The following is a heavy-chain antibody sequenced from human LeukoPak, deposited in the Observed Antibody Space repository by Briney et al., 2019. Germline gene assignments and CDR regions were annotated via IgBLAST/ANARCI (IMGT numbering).Heavy chain of an antibody. CDR3: AKTLTVTVVATDAFDI. V-gene: IGHV3-23*01. CDR2: VSGSDGSI. J-gene: IGHJ3*02. CDR1: GLTFSSYA. Sequence: PGGSLRLSCAASGLTFSSYAMSWVRQAPGKGLEWVSAVSGSDGSIRYADPVKGRFTTSRDNSKNTMFLQMNSLRVADTAVYYCAKTLTVTVVATDAFDIWGQGTLVTVSS. D-gene: IGHD3-22*01.